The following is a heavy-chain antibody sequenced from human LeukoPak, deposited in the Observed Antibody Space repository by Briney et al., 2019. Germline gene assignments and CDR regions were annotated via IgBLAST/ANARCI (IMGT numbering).Heavy chain of an antibody. CDR1: GGSISSYY. V-gene: IGHV4-59*01. CDR2: IFYSGTT. Sequence: KPSETPSLSFTVPGGSISSYYWKLIREPPREGLGGIGDIFYSGTTNYNPSLKSRVSLSVDTSKNQFSLKLSSMTAADTAVYYCAGDHRYGNYYNYYYGIDVWGQGTTVTVSS. D-gene: IGHD3-16*02. CDR3: AGDHRYGNYYNYYYGIDV. J-gene: IGHJ6*02.